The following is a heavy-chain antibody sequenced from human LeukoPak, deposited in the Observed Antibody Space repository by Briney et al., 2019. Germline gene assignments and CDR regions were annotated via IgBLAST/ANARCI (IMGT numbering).Heavy chain of an antibody. J-gene: IGHJ4*02. CDR1: GFTFSGYW. CDR2: IRSDGSIT. D-gene: IGHD1-26*01. Sequence: GGSLRLSCAASGFTFSGYWVHWVRQAPGKGLAWVSVIRSDGSITTYADSVKGRFTISRDTAKNTLYLQMTSLRAEDTAVYYCARDGRSGNFDKWGQGTLVSVSS. V-gene: IGHV3-74*01. CDR3: ARDGRSGNFDK.